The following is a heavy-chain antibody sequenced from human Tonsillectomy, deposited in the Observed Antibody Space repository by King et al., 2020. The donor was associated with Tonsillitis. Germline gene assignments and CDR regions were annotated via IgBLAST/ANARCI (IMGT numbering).Heavy chain of an antibody. D-gene: IGHD3-9*01. J-gene: IGHJ4*02. Sequence: QLVQSGAEVKKPGASVKVSCKTSGYNFAANGITWVRQAPGQGLEWMGWITANNGNTYSEQNLQGRVTMPIDTSTATAFMELRGLTSDDTAVYYCARIDAHPPRPRGLDYWGQGTLVTVSS. V-gene: IGHV1-18*01. CDR1: GYNFAANG. CDR2: ITANNGNT. CDR3: ARIDAHPPRPRGLDY.